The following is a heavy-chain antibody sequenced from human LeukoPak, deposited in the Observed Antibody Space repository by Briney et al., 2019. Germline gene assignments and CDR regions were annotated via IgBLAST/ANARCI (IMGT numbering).Heavy chain of an antibody. CDR2: ISSSSSTI. Sequence: GGSLRLSCAASGFTFSSYSMNWVRQAPGKGLEWVSYISSSSSTIYYADSVKGRFTISRDNAKNSLYLQMNSLRAEDTAVYYCAREAIFGVVIAYYYMDVWGKGTTVTVSS. CDR1: GFTFSSYS. CDR3: AREAIFGVVIAYYYMDV. D-gene: IGHD3-3*01. V-gene: IGHV3-48*01. J-gene: IGHJ6*03.